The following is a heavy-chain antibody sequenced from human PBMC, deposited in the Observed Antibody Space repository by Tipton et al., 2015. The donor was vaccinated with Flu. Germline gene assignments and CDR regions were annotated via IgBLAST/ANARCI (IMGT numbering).Heavy chain of an antibody. CDR2: ISYDGSNK. V-gene: IGHV3-30*04. Sequence: LRLSCAASGFTFSSYAMHWVRQAPGKGLEWVAVISYDGSNKYYADSVKGRFTISRDNSKNTLYLQMNSLRAEDTAVYYCARDLNPLEMATINWYFDLWGRGTLVTVSS. D-gene: IGHD5-24*01. J-gene: IGHJ2*01. CDR1: GFTFSSYA. CDR3: ARDLNPLEMATINWYFDL.